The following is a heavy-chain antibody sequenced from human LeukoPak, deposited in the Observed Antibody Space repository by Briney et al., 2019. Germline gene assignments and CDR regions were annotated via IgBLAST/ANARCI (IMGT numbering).Heavy chain of an antibody. D-gene: IGHD2-2*01. Sequence: GGSLRLSCAASGLTFSGSAMHWVRQASGKGLEWVGRIRSKVNNYATAYAASMKGRFTISRDDSKNTANLQLNSLETEDTAVYYCATASRYCSSTSCYASELVDIWGQGTMVTVSS. CDR3: ATASRYCSSTSCYASELVDI. V-gene: IGHV3-73*01. J-gene: IGHJ3*02. CDR2: IRSKVNNYAT. CDR1: GLTFSGSA.